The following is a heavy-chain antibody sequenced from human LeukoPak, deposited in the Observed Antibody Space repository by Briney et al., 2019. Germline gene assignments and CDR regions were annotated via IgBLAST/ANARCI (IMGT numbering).Heavy chain of an antibody. CDR3: ARVRGCSSTSCSKSNWFDP. J-gene: IGHJ5*02. CDR2: IIPIFGTA. D-gene: IGHD2-2*01. CDR1: GGTFSSYA. Sequence: SVKVSCKASGGTFSSYAISWVRQAPGQGLEWMGGIIPIFGTANYAQKFQGRVTITADESTSTAYMELSSLRSEDTAVYYCARVRGCSSTSCSKSNWFDPWGQGTLVTVSS. V-gene: IGHV1-69*13.